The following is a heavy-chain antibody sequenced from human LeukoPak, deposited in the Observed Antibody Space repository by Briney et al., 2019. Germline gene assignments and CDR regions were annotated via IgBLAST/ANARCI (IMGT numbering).Heavy chain of an antibody. CDR3: ARGRPTRRTGTTRGYYYGMDV. J-gene: IGHJ6*02. D-gene: IGHD1-7*01. CDR2: MNPNSGNT. V-gene: IGHV1-8*01. CDR1: GYTFTSYD. Sequence: VASVKVSCKASGYTFTSYDINWVRQATGQGLEWMGWMNPNSGNTGYAQKFQGRVTMTRNTSISTAYMGLSSLRSEDTAVYYCARGRPTRRTGTTRGYYYGMDVWGQGTTVTVSS.